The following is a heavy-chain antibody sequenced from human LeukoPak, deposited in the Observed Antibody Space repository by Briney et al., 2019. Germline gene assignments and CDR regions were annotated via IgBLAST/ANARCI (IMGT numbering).Heavy chain of an antibody. CDR1: GFTFSSYW. J-gene: IGHJ4*02. D-gene: IGHD3-10*01. Sequence: GGSLRLSCAASGFTFSSYWMSWVRQAPGKGLEWVANIKQDGSEKYYVDSVKGRFTISRDNAKNSLYLQMNSLRAEDTAVYYCARDLGYYGSEDLFDYWGQGTLVTVSS. CDR2: IKQDGSEK. CDR3: ARDLGYYGSEDLFDY. V-gene: IGHV3-7*01.